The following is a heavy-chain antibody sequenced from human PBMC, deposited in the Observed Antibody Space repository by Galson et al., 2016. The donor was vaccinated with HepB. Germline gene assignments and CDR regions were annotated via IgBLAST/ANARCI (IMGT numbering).Heavy chain of an antibody. Sequence: TLSLTCIVSGESVINDRYYWTWIRQPPGKGLEWIGYIFHSGSTYYNPSLKSRVTISGDRSQNQTSLKLASVTAADTAVYFCARGATPVYRGPNTVTYALGAFDIWGRGTMVTVSS. J-gene: IGHJ3*02. D-gene: IGHD4-17*01. CDR2: IFHSGST. CDR1: GESVINDRYY. V-gene: IGHV4-30-2*01. CDR3: ARGATPVYRGPNTVTYALGAFDI.